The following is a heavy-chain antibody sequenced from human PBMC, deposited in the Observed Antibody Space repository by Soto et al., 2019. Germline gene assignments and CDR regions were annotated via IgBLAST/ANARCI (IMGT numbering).Heavy chain of an antibody. D-gene: IGHD5-12*01. Sequence: GGSLRLSSAASGVTFSSEDMNWVRQAAGKGLEWVAFILYDLSNKSYADSVKRRFTISRDNSKTTLYLQMNSLSAEDTAVYYCATAEISLVATTIYYYYYGMDVWGQGTTVTVSS. CDR3: ATAEISLVATTIYYYYYGMDV. V-gene: IGHV3-33*03. CDR2: ILYDLSNK. J-gene: IGHJ6*02. CDR1: GVTFSSED.